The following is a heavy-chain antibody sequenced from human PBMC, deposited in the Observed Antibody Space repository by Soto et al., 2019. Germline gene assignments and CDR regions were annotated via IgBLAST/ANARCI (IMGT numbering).Heavy chain of an antibody. Sequence: QVQLQESGPGLVKPSETLSLSCGVSGGSISQYYWSWIRQPAGKGLEWIGRIYSGGSTNYNPSLESRVTMAVDTSKKQFSLKLSSVTAADTAVYYCARGPGGFGDFSLDYWGQGTLVTVSS. V-gene: IGHV4-4*07. CDR2: IYSGGST. CDR1: GGSISQYY. J-gene: IGHJ4*02. D-gene: IGHD3-10*01. CDR3: ARGPGGFGDFSLDY.